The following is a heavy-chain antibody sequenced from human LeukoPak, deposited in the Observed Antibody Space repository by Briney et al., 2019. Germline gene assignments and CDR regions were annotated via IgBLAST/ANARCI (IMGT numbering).Heavy chain of an antibody. CDR3: ARDPTYYDILTGYYNIPIFDY. J-gene: IGHJ4*02. V-gene: IGHV3-33*08. D-gene: IGHD3-9*01. CDR1: GFSFTNYW. Sequence: GGSLRLSCAASGFSFTNYWMHWVRQAPGKGLEWVAVIWYDGSNKYYADSVKGRFTISRDNSKNTLYLQMNSLRAEDTAVYYCARDPTYYDILTGYYNIPIFDYWGQGTLVTVSS. CDR2: IWYDGSNK.